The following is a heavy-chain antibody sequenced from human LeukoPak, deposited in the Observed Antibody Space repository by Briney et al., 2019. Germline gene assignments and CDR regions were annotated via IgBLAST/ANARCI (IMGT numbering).Heavy chain of an antibody. CDR2: IVPIFGTP. D-gene: IGHD5-24*01. Sequence: AAVTVSFKVTGGTPSNHAFVWVRQAPGQGHEWMGGIVPIFGTPDYAQKFQGRVTFTTDESTSTAYMELTSLRSEDTAIYYWARDHGKRGDGFDPWGQGALVSVSS. J-gene: IGHJ5*02. V-gene: IGHV1-69*05. CDR1: GGTPSNHA. CDR3: ARDHGKRGDGFDP.